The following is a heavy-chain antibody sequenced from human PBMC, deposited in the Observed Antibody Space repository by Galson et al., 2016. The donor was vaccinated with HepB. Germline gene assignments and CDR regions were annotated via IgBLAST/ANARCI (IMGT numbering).Heavy chain of an antibody. CDR2: IGRGSSPI. CDR1: GLTFSKYH. D-gene: IGHD5-12*01. Sequence: SLRLSCAASGLTFSKYHMNWARQAPGKGLEWVSYIGRGSSPISYADSVKGRFTISRDNAQNSLYLHMSSLRAEDSAVYYCAVDSGRTGAWVYWGQGTLVTVSS. CDR3: AVDSGRTGAWVY. J-gene: IGHJ4*02. V-gene: IGHV3-48*01.